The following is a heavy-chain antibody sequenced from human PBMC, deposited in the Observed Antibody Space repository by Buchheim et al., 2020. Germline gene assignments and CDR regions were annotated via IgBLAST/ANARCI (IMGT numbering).Heavy chain of an antibody. V-gene: IGHV3-23*01. Sequence: EVQLLESGGGLVQPGGSLRLSCAASGFTFSSYAMSWVRQAPGKGLEWVSAISGSGGSTYYADSVKGRFTISRDNSKNTLYLQMNSLRAEDTAVYYCANDRKAVRITIFGVVEDYWGQGTL. CDR3: ANDRKAVRITIFGVVEDY. CDR2: ISGSGGST. D-gene: IGHD3-3*01. CDR1: GFTFSSYA. J-gene: IGHJ4*02.